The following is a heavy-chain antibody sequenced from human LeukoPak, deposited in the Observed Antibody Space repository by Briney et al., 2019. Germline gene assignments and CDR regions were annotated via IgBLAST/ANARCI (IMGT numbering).Heavy chain of an antibody. J-gene: IGHJ4*02. CDR3: ARTNYYDTTGAIDY. Sequence: ASVKVSCKASGYTFTGYYIHWVRQAPGQGLEWMGWINPNSGATDSAQKFQGRVTMTRDTSITTSYMQLSSLRSDDTAVYYCARTNYYDTTGAIDYWGQGTLVTVSS. D-gene: IGHD3-22*01. CDR1: GYTFTGYY. V-gene: IGHV1-2*02. CDR2: INPNSGAT.